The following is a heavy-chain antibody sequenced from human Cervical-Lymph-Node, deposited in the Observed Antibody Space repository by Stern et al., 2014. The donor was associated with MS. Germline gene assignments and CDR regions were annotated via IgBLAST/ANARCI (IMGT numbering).Heavy chain of an antibody. V-gene: IGHV3-11*01. CDR1: GFTFSDYY. CDR2: ISSGRRTI. D-gene: IGHD1-26*01. Sequence: VQLVESGGGLVEPGGSLRLSCAASGFTFSDYYMSWVRQAPGKGLEWISYISSGRRTIYYADSVKGRFTISRDQAESSLHLQMHILRAEDTAVEYCARDRYLVGDTGTRSRYFDYWGQGTLVTVSS. CDR3: ARDRYLVGDTGTRSRYFDY. J-gene: IGHJ4*02.